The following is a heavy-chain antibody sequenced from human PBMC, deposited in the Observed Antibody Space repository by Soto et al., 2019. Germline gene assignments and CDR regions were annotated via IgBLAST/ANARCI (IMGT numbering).Heavy chain of an antibody. Sequence: GGSLRLSCAASGFTFSNAWMSWVRQAPGKGLEWVSRIKSKTDGGRTDYAATVKGRFTISRDDSKNTLYLQMNSLKTEDTAVYYCTTEADYDFLTGYYDYWGQGTLVTVSS. V-gene: IGHV3-15*05. CDR2: IKSKTDGGRT. D-gene: IGHD3-9*01. CDR3: TTEADYDFLTGYYDY. CDR1: GFTFSNAW. J-gene: IGHJ4*02.